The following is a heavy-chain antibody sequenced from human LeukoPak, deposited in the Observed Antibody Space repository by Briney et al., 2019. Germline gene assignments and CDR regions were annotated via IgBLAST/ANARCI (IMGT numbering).Heavy chain of an antibody. CDR1: GYTLTELS. Sequence: ASVKFSCKVSGYTLTELSMHWVRQAPGKGLEWMGGFDPEDGETIYAQKFQGRVTMTEDTSTDTAYMELSSLRSEDTAVYYCATDHYYGSGSFYWGQGTLVTVSS. CDR3: ATDHYYGSGSFY. CDR2: FDPEDGET. D-gene: IGHD3-10*01. V-gene: IGHV1-24*01. J-gene: IGHJ4*02.